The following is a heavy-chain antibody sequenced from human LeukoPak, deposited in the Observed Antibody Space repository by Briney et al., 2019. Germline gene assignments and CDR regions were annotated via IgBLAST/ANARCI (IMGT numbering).Heavy chain of an antibody. V-gene: IGHV1-18*01. J-gene: IGHJ6*03. Sequence: ASVKVSCKASGYTFTSYGISWVRQAPGQGLEWMGWISAYNGNTNYAQKLQGRVTMTTDTSTSTAYMELRSLRSDDTAVYYCARDRYSSSWYNYYYMDVWGKGTTVTVSS. CDR2: ISAYNGNT. CDR3: ARDRYSSSWYNYYYMDV. CDR1: GYTFTSYG. D-gene: IGHD6-13*01.